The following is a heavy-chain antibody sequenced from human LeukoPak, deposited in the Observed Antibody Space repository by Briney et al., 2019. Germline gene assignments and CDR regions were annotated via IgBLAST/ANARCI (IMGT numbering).Heavy chain of an antibody. V-gene: IGHV3-23*01. CDR3: AIGLRQFHMDV. Sequence: GRSLRLSCAASGFTFSSYGMHWVRQAPGKGLEWVSTISGSGRSTYYANSVKGRFTISRDNSKNTLNLQMNSLRAEDTAVYYCAIGLRQFHMDVWGKGTTVTVSS. CDR1: GFTFSSYG. CDR2: ISGSGRST. D-gene: IGHD3-10*01. J-gene: IGHJ6*03.